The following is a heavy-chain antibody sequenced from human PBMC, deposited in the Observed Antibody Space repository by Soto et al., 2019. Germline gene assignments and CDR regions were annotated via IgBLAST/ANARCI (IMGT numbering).Heavy chain of an antibody. CDR2: IGTTFDYI. CDR1: GFTFSSYS. Sequence: EVQLVESGGALAQPGGSLRLSCAASGFTFSSYSMTWFRQAPGKGLEWVSDIGTTFDYIYYADSVRGRFTISRDNSKNSLYLRMNSLRVEDTAVYYCAREWFGEYFWGQGTLVIVSS. D-gene: IGHD3-10*01. J-gene: IGHJ1*01. V-gene: IGHV3-48*01. CDR3: AREWFGEYF.